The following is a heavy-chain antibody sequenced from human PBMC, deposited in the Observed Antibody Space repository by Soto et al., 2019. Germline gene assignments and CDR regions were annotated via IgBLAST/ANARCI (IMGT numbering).Heavy chain of an antibody. CDR3: ASLSAGYSSGRRSDY. CDR2: ISSSSSYI. D-gene: IGHD6-19*01. CDR1: GFTFSSYS. Sequence: EVQLVESGGGLVKPGGSLRLSCAASGFTFSSYSMNWVRQAPGKGLEWVSSISSSSSYIYYADSVKGRFTISRDNAKNSLYLQMNSLRAEDTAVYYCASLSAGYSSGRRSDYWGQGTLVTVSS. V-gene: IGHV3-21*01. J-gene: IGHJ4*02.